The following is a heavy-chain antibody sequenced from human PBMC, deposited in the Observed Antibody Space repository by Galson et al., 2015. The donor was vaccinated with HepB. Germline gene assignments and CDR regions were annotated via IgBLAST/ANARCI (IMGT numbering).Heavy chain of an antibody. V-gene: IGHV1-18*01. Sequence: SVKVSCKASGSTFTSYGFTWVRQAPGQGLEWMGWISAYNGNTNYAQKLQGRVTMTTDTSTSTAYMELRSLRSDDTAVYYCARGVGSGSDSTNFDYWGQGTLVTVSS. J-gene: IGHJ4*02. CDR1: GSTFTSYG. CDR2: ISAYNGNT. D-gene: IGHD1-26*01. CDR3: ARGVGSGSDSTNFDY.